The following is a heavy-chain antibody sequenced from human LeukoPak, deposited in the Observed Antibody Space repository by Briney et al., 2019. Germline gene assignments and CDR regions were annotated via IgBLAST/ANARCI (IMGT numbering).Heavy chain of an antibody. CDR2: MNPNSGNT. V-gene: IGHV1-8*03. J-gene: IGHJ5*02. D-gene: IGHD6-13*01. CDR3: ARRQQQLLYNWFDP. Sequence: ASVKVSCKASGYTFTGYDINWVRQATGQGLEWMGWMNPNSGNTGYAQKFQGRVTITRNTSISTAYMELSSLRSEDTAVYYCARRQQQLLYNWFDPWGQGTLVTVSS. CDR1: GYTFTGYD.